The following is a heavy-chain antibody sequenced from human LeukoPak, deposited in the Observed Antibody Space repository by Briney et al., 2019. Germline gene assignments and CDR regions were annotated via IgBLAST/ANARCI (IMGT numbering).Heavy chain of an antibody. Sequence: GGSLRLSCAASGFTFSSYSMNWVRQAPGKGLEWVSYISSSSSYTNYADSVKGRFTISRDNAKNSLYLQMNSLRAEDTAVYYCARDPGYSSGWYDYWGQGTLVTVSS. V-gene: IGHV3-21*05. CDR1: GFTFSSYS. CDR3: ARDPGYSSGWYDY. J-gene: IGHJ4*02. D-gene: IGHD6-19*01. CDR2: ISSSSSYT.